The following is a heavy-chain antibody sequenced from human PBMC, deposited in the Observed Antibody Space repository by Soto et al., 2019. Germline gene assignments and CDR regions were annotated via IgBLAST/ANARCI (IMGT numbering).Heavy chain of an antibody. V-gene: IGHV4-39*01. Sequence: PSETLSLTCTVSGGSISSSSYYWGWIRQPPGKGLEWIGSIYYSGSTYYNPSLKSRVTISVDTSKNQFSLKLSSVTAADTAVYYCARKGYCSSTSCYENYYYYYYMDVWGKGTTVTVSS. J-gene: IGHJ6*03. D-gene: IGHD2-2*01. CDR2: IYYSGST. CDR1: GGSISSSSYY. CDR3: ARKGYCSSTSCYENYYYYYYMDV.